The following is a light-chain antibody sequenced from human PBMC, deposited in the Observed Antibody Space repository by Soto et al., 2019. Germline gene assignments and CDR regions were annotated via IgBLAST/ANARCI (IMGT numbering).Light chain of an antibody. CDR3: QQYDNCPPT. CDR1: QSVSSY. V-gene: IGKV3-15*01. Sequence: EIVMTQSPATLSLSPGERATLSCRASQSVSSYLAWYHQTPGQAPRLLIYGASTRATGIPARFSGSGSGTEFTLTISSLQSEDFAVYYCQQYDNCPPTFGQGTKVDIK. J-gene: IGKJ1*01. CDR2: GAS.